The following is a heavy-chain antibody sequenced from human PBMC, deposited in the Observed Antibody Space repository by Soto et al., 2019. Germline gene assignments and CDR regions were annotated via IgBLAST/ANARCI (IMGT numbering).Heavy chain of an antibody. J-gene: IGHJ6*02. D-gene: IGHD2-8*01. V-gene: IGHV1-18*01. CDR1: GYTFTRYG. Sequence: QGQLVQSGGEAKKPGASVKVSCKASGYTFTRYGISWVRQAPGQGLEWMGWISGYNGDTNYAQKFQGRVTMTIDTSTSTAYMELRSLTSDDTAVYYCAKNGHPPYYYYGMDVWGQGTTVTVSS. CDR2: ISGYNGDT. CDR3: AKNGHPPYYYYGMDV.